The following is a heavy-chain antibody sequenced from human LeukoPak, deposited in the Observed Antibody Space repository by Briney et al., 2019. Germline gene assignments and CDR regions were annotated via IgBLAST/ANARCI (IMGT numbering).Heavy chain of an antibody. CDR1: GGSISSYY. J-gene: IGHJ6*03. V-gene: IGHV4-59*01. D-gene: IGHD6-13*01. CDR2: IYYSGST. CDR3: ARGVRIAAAGRNYYYYMDV. Sequence: TSETLSLTCTVSGGSISSYYWSWIRQPPGKGLEWIGYIYYSGSTNYNPSLKSRVTISVDTSKNQFSLKLSSVTAADTAMYYCARGVRIAAAGRNYYYYMDVWGKGTTVTVSS.